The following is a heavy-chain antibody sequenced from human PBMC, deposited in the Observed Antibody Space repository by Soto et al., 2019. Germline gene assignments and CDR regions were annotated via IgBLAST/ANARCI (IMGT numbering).Heavy chain of an antibody. V-gene: IGHV3-74*01. J-gene: IGHJ6*03. CDR1: GFTFSNYW. Sequence: EVQLVESGGGLVQPVGSLRLSCVASGFTFSNYWMYWVRQAPGEGLLWVSRINNDGSVSSYADSVKGRLTISRDNVKNTLYLQMDSLRAEDTAVYYCARGDCVGGTCYSLAGSFYYYMDVWGKGTTVTVFS. CDR2: INNDGSVS. CDR3: ARGDCVGGTCYSLAGSFYYYMDV. D-gene: IGHD2-15*01.